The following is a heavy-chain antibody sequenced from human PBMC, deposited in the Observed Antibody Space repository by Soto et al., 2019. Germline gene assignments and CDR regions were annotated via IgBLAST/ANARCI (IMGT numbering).Heavy chain of an antibody. CDR3: AKDLQFMGWLSAQAFDS. D-gene: IGHD3-9*01. J-gene: IGHJ4*02. Sequence: EVQLLESGGVLVQPGGSLRLSCAVSGFTFSSHAMSWVRQAPGKGLECVSSITGSGASTYYADSVKGRFTISRDKSKSTLYLQMNSLRAEDTAVYYCAKDLQFMGWLSAQAFDSWGQGTQVTVSS. V-gene: IGHV3-23*01. CDR2: ITGSGAST. CDR1: GFTFSSHA.